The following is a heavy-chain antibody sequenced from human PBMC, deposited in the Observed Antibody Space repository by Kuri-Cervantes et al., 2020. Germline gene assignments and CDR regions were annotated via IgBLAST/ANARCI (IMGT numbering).Heavy chain of an antibody. CDR2: IKSKTDGGTT. D-gene: IGHD6-19*01. J-gene: IGHJ6*03. CDR3: ARDHQAGWSSGWYSAGNYYYMDV. CDR1: GFIFSNAW. V-gene: IGHV3-15*01. Sequence: GGSLRLSCAAAGFIFSNAWMSWVRQAPGKGLEWVGRIKSKTDGGTTDYAAPVKGRFTISRDDSKNTLYLQMNSLRAEDTAVYYCARDHQAGWSSGWYSAGNYYYMDVWGKGTTVTVSS.